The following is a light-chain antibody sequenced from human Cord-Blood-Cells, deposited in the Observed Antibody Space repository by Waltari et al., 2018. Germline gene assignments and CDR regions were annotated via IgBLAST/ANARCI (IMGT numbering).Light chain of an antibody. CDR1: SSDDGGYHY. CDR3: SSYTSSSTLV. Sequence: QSALTQPASVSGSPGQSTTISCTGTSSDDGGYHYVSWYQQHPGKAPKLMIDDVSTRPSWVSNRFSGSKSGNTASLTISGLQAEDEADYYCSSYTSSSTLVCGGGTKQTVL. V-gene: IGLV2-14*01. J-gene: IGLJ3*02. CDR2: DVS.